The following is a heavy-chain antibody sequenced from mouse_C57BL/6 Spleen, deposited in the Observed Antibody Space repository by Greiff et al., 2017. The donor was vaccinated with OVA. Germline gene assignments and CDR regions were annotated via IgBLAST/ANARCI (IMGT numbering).Heavy chain of an antibody. CDR2: IDPETGGT. CDR1: GYTFTDYE. V-gene: IGHV1-15*01. CDR3: TREGVTPFAY. D-gene: IGHD2-13*01. Sequence: QVQLQQSGAELVRPGASVTLSCKASGYTFTDYEMHWVKQTPVHGLEWIGAIDPETGGTAYNQKFKGKAILTADKSSSTAYMELRSLTSEDSAVYYCTREGVTPFAYWGQGTLVTVSA. J-gene: IGHJ3*01.